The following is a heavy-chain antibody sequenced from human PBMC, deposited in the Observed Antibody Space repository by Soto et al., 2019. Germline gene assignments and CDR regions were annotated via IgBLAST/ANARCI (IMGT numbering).Heavy chain of an antibody. CDR1: GFTFSSYA. V-gene: IGHV3-23*01. CDR3: AKVVGVTAAMNWFDP. J-gene: IGHJ5*02. D-gene: IGHD2-2*01. CDR2: ISGSGGST. Sequence: GGSLRLSCAASGFTFSSYAMSWVRQAPGKGLEWVSAISGSGGSTYYADSMKGRFTISRDNSKNTLYLQMNSQRAEDAAVYYCAKVVGVTAAMNWFDPWGQGTLVTVSS.